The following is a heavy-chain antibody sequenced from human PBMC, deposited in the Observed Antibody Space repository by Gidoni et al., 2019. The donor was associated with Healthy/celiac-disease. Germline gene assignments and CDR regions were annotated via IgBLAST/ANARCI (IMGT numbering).Heavy chain of an antibody. CDR3: AKDLGGLQWLLLWGMDV. CDR2: ISYDGSNK. CDR1: GFTFSSYG. J-gene: IGHJ6*02. D-gene: IGHD4-17*01. Sequence: QVQLVESGGGVVQPGRSLRLSCAASGFTFSSYGMHWVRQAPGKGLEWVAVISYDGSNKYYADSVKGRFTSSRDNSKNTLYLQMNSLRAEDTAVYYCAKDLGGLQWLLLWGMDVWGQGTTVTVSS. V-gene: IGHV3-30*18.